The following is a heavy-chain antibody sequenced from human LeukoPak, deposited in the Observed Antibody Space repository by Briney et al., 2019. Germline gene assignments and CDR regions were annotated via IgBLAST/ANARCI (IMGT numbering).Heavy chain of an antibody. D-gene: IGHD4-17*01. Sequence: PGGSLRLSCAASGFTFSSYEMNWVRQAPGKGLEWVSYISSSGSTIYYADSVKGRFTISRVNAKNSLYLRMNSLRAEDTAVYYCARDRMDYEADYWGQGTLVTVSS. J-gene: IGHJ4*02. CDR3: ARDRMDYEADY. V-gene: IGHV3-48*03. CDR2: ISSSGSTI. CDR1: GFTFSSYE.